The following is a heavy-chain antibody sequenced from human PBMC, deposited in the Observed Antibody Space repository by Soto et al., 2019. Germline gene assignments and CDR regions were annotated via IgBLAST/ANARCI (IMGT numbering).Heavy chain of an antibody. J-gene: IGHJ4*02. V-gene: IGHV3-23*01. CDR2: ISGSGGST. Sequence: GGSLRLSCAASGFSFSNYAMSWVRQAPGKGLEWISTISGSGGSTYYADSVKGRFTISRDNSKNTLHLQMSRLRGEDTALYYCAKKDPTVAHYYWGQRALVPVSS. CDR1: GFSFSNYA. D-gene: IGHD6-19*01. CDR3: AKKDPTVAHYY.